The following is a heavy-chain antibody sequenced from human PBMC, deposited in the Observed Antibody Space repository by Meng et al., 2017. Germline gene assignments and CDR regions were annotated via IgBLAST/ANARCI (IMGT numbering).Heavy chain of an antibody. Sequence: ESLKISCTVSGYSISSGYYWGWIRQPPGKGLEWIGSIYHSGSTYYNPSLKSRVTISVDTSKNQFSLKLSSVTAADTAVYYCARDLTPSGRAGTNGYWGQGTLVTVSS. J-gene: IGHJ4*02. CDR2: IYHSGST. CDR3: ARDLTPSGRAGTNGY. CDR1: GYSISSGYY. D-gene: IGHD2-8*01. V-gene: IGHV4-38-2*02.